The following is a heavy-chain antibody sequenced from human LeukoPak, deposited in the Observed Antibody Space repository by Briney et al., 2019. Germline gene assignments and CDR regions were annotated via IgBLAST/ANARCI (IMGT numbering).Heavy chain of an antibody. CDR3: ARRGPSGRSLDY. D-gene: IGHD1-26*01. CDR1: GGSISSSSYS. V-gene: IGHV4-39*01. CDR2: MYYGGST. J-gene: IGHJ4*02. Sequence: PSETLSLTCNASGGSISSSSYSWGWIRQPPGKGLEWIGSMYYGGSTYYNPSLKSRVTISVDTSKNQFSLKLSSVTAADTAVYYCARRGPSGRSLDYWGQGTLVTVSS.